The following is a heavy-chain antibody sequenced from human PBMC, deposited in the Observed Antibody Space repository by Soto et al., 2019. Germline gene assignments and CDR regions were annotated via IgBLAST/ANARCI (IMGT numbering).Heavy chain of an antibody. J-gene: IGHJ4*02. CDR2: ISYDGSNK. CDR3: SYDRFDY. V-gene: IGHV3-30*18. Sequence: HPGGSLRLSCAASGFPFGSYGMPWVRQAPGKGLEWVAVISYDGSNKYYADSVKGRFTVSRDNSKNTLYPQMNSLRAEDTDVYYCSYDRFDYWGQGTLVTVSS. CDR1: GFPFGSYG.